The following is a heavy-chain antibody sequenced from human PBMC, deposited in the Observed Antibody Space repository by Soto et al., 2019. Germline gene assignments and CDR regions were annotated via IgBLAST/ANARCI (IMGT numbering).Heavy chain of an antibody. CDR1: RFTFGDNW. J-gene: IGHJ4*02. Sequence: GGSLRLSSAASRFTFGDNWLHWVRQAPGKGPEWVSRMTSDGRTIQYADSVKGRFTASRDNAKSTLYLQMNSLRAEDTAVYYCARAEVDYWGPGTLVTGSS. CDR2: MTSDGRTI. V-gene: IGHV3-74*01. CDR3: ARAEVDY.